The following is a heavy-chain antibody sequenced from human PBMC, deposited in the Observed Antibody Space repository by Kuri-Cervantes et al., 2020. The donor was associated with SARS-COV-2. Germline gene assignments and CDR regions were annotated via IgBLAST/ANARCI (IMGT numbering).Heavy chain of an antibody. Sequence: ASVKVSCKASGYTFTGYYMHWVRQAPGQGLEWMGRINPNSGGTNYAQKFQGRVTMTRDTSISTAYMELSRLRSDDTAVYYSAQLQFGDYYDSSGYPDAFDIWGQGTMVTVSS. V-gene: IGHV1-2*06. CDR3: AQLQFGDYYDSSGYPDAFDI. D-gene: IGHD3-22*01. CDR1: GYTFTGYY. J-gene: IGHJ3*02. CDR2: INPNSGGT.